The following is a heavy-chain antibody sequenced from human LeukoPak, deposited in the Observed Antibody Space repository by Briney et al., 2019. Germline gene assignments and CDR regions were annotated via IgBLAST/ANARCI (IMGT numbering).Heavy chain of an antibody. CDR3: AELGITMIGGV. Sequence: PGGSLRLSCTASGFTFSSYSMNWVRQAPGKGLEWVSSISSSGNYIDYADSVKGRFTVSRDNAKNSLYLQMNSLRAEDTAVYYCAELGITMIGGVWGKGTTVTISS. V-gene: IGHV3-21*01. CDR1: GFTFSSYS. J-gene: IGHJ6*04. CDR2: ISSSGNYI. D-gene: IGHD3-10*02.